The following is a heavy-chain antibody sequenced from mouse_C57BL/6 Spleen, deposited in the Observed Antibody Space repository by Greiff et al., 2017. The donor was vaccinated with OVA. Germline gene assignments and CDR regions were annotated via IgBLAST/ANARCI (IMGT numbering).Heavy chain of an antibody. Sequence: QVQLQQSGAELVRPGASVKLSCKASGYTFTDYYINWVKQRPGQGLEWIARLYPGSGNTSYNEKFTGKATLTAEKSSISAYMQLSSLTSEDAAVYFCARNYGSPYYAMDYWGQGTSVTVSS. CDR2: LYPGSGNT. V-gene: IGHV1-76*01. CDR1: GYTFTDYY. D-gene: IGHD1-1*01. CDR3: ARNYGSPYYAMDY. J-gene: IGHJ4*01.